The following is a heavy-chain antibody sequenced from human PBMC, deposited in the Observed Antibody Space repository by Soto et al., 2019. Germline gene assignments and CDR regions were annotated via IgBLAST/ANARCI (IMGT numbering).Heavy chain of an antibody. CDR1: GGSFSDYY. CDR2: INHSGST. V-gene: IGHV4-34*01. CDR3: ARARGFVTTVTSFYYYHGMDV. J-gene: IGHJ6*02. D-gene: IGHD4-17*01. Sequence: SETLSLTCAVYGGSFSDYYWTWIRQHPGKGPEWIGEINHSGSTNYNPSLKSRVSISVDTSKNQFSLNLSSVTAADTAVYYCARARGFVTTVTSFYYYHGMDVWGQGTTVTVSS.